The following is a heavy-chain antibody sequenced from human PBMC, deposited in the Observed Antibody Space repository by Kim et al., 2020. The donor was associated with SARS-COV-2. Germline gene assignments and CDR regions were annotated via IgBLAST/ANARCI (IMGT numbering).Heavy chain of an antibody. CDR1: GGSISSSSYY. CDR3: ARRKGSGWYYIHYYYGMDV. D-gene: IGHD6-19*01. J-gene: IGHJ6*02. CDR2: IYYSGST. V-gene: IGHV4-39*01. Sequence: SETLSLTCTVSGGSISSSSYYWGWIRQPPGKGLEWIGSIYYSGSTYYNPSLKSRVTISVDTSKNQFSLKLSSVTAADTAVYYCARRKGSGWYYIHYYYGMDVWGQGTTVTVSS.